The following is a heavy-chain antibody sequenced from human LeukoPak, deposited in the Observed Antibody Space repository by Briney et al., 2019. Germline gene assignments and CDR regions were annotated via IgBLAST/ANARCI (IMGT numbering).Heavy chain of an antibody. CDR2: ISYDGSNK. CDR1: GFTFSSYG. V-gene: IGHV3-30*18. CDR3: AKSPRGSSGYYGGLVFDY. D-gene: IGHD3-22*01. J-gene: IGHJ4*02. Sequence: GGSLRLSCAASGFTFSSYGMHWVRQAPGKGLEWVAVISYDGSNKYYADSVKGRFTISRDNSKNTLYLQMNSLRAEDTAVYHCAKSPRGSSGYYGGLVFDYWGQGTLVTVSS.